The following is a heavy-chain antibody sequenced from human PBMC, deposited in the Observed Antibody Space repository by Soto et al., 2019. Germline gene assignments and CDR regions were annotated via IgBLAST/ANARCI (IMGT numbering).Heavy chain of an antibody. D-gene: IGHD3-10*01. CDR2: IYYSGST. CDR3: ARSLLNYYPSDY. J-gene: IGHJ4*02. V-gene: IGHV4-30-4*01. CDR1: GSSINSGDYY. Sequence: SETLSLTCTVSGSSINSGDYYWGWIRQPPGKGLEWIGHIYYSGSTYYNPSLKSRAGISVDSSKSQVSLKLTSVTAADTAVYFCARSLLNYYPSDYWGQGALVTVAS.